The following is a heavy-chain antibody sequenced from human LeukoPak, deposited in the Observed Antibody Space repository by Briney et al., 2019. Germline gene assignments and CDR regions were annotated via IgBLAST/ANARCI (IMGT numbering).Heavy chain of an antibody. V-gene: IGHV3-66*01. D-gene: IGHD3-10*01. CDR2: IYSGGST. CDR1: GFTVSSNY. CDR3: ATFGELYYFDY. Sequence: GGSLRLSCAASGFTVSSNYMSWVRQAPGKGLEWVSVIYSGGSTYYADSVKGRFTISRDNSKNTLYLQMNSPRAEGTAVYYCATFGELYYFDYWGQGTLVTVSS. J-gene: IGHJ4*02.